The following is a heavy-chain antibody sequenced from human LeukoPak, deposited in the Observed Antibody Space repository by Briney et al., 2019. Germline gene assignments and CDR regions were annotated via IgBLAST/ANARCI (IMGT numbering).Heavy chain of an antibody. Sequence: GGSLRLSCAASGFTFNMYWMTWVRQAPGKGLEWVANIKEDGSEKYYVDSVKGRFTISRDNAKNTLYLQMNSLRVEDTAVYFCARSSWPYYFDYWGQGALVTVSS. CDR1: GFTFNMYW. CDR2: IKEDGSEK. J-gene: IGHJ4*02. CDR3: ARSSWPYYFDY. V-gene: IGHV3-7*01.